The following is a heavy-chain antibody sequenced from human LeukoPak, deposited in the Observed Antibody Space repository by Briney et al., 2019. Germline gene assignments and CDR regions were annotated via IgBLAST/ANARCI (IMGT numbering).Heavy chain of an antibody. V-gene: IGHV3-9*01. CDR2: ISWNSGSI. Sequence: HPGGSLRLSCAASGFSFSDYAMSWVRQAPGKGLEWVSGISWNSGSIGYADSVKVRFTISRDNAKNSLYLQMNSLRAEDTALYYCAKSSSDHTYYYDSSGYIDYWGQGTLVTVSS. J-gene: IGHJ4*02. CDR1: GFSFSDYA. D-gene: IGHD3-22*01. CDR3: AKSSSDHTYYYDSSGYIDY.